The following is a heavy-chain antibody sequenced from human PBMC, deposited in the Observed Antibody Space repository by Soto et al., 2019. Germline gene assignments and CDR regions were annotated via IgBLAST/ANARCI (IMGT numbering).Heavy chain of an antibody. V-gene: IGHV4-59*01. CDR1: GGSISSYY. D-gene: IGHD1-26*01. J-gene: IGHJ5*02. Sequence: SETLSLTCSVSGGSISSYYWTWIRQSPGKGLECIGHLYYSGRPKYNPSLKTRAAISVDPSKNQVSLRLRSVTAADTAVYYCARGPPSPRIMGPTRGPWFDPWGQGTLVTV. CDR2: LYYSGRP. CDR3: ARGPPSPRIMGPTRGPWFDP.